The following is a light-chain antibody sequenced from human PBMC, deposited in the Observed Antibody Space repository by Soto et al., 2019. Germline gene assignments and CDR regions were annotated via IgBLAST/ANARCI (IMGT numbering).Light chain of an antibody. Sequence: DIQMTQSPSTLSASVGDRVTITCRASQSISSWLAWYQQKPGKAPKLLIYKASSLESGVPSRFSGSGSGTEFTLTISSLQPDDFATYYCQQYNSYSYTCGQGTKVDIK. V-gene: IGKV1-5*03. J-gene: IGKJ2*01. CDR1: QSISSW. CDR3: QQYNSYSYT. CDR2: KAS.